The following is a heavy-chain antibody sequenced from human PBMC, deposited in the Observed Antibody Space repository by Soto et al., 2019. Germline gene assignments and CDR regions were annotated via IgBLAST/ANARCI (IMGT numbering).Heavy chain of an antibody. CDR1: GGSISSGGYY. V-gene: IGHV4-31*03. CDR2: IYYSGST. J-gene: IGHJ4*02. CDR3: ARERFDYGDYGGNYFDY. D-gene: IGHD4-17*01. Sequence: SETLSLTSTVSGGSISSGGYYWSWIRQHPGKCLEWIGYIYYSGSTYYNPSLKSRVTISVDTSKNQFSLKLSSVTAADTAVYYCARERFDYGDYGGNYFDYWGQGTLVTVSS.